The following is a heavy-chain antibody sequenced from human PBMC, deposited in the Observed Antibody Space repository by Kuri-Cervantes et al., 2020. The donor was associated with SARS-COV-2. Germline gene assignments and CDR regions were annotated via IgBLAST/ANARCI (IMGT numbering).Heavy chain of an antibody. J-gene: IGHJ4*02. D-gene: IGHD4-17*01. CDR2: INPDGSYT. CDR3: AKDSLVRLTVTTGYFDY. V-gene: IGHV3-74*01. Sequence: GESLKISCAASGFTFSGHWIHWVRQAPGKGLVWVSRINPDGSYTNNADSVKGRFTLSRDNAKNILFLQMNSLRAEDTAVYYCAKDSLVRLTVTTGYFDYWGQGTLVTVSS. CDR1: GFTFSGHW.